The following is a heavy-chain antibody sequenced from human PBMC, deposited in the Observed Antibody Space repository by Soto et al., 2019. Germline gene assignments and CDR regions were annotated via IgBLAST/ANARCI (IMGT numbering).Heavy chain of an antibody. J-gene: IGHJ4*02. CDR1: GFSLTTSGVG. V-gene: IGHV2-5*01. D-gene: IGHD6-19*01. Sequence: SGPTLVNPTQTLALTCTFSGFSLTTSGVGMSWIRQPPGKALEWLALIYWNDDKHYSPSLKSRLTITKGTSVNQVVLTMTNMDPVDTATNYCAHLVVAGTQGPLDYWGQGTLVTVSS. CDR2: IYWNDDK. CDR3: AHLVVAGTQGPLDY.